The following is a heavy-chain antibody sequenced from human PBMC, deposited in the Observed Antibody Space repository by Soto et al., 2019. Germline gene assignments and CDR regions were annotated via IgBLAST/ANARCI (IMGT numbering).Heavy chain of an antibody. CDR3: AAGTLGAVWTPLDH. Sequence: SETLSLTCTVSGGSISSSSYFWVWIRQPPGEGLEWIGSLCCSGSTYYNPSLKSRVTISVDTSENQFSLQLTSVTAADTALYYCAAGTLGAVWTPLDHWGQGILVTVSS. CDR2: LCCSGST. J-gene: IGHJ4*02. D-gene: IGHD3-16*01. CDR1: GGSISSSSYF. V-gene: IGHV4-39*07.